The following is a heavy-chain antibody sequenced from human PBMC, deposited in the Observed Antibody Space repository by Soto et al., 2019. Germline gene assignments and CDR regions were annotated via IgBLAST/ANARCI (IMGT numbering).Heavy chain of an antibody. CDR2: ISAYNGNT. J-gene: IGHJ6*02. Sequence: ASVKVSCKASGYTFTSYGISWVRQAPGQWLEWMGWISAYNGNTNYAQKLQGRVTMTTDTSTSTAYMELRSLRSDDTAVYYCARNRYSGSYYYYGMDVWGQGTTVTVSS. CDR1: GYTFTSYG. D-gene: IGHD1-26*01. CDR3: ARNRYSGSYYYYGMDV. V-gene: IGHV1-18*01.